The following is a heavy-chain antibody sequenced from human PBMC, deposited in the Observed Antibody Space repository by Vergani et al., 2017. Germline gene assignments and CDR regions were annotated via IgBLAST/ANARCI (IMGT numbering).Heavy chain of an antibody. V-gene: IGHV4-4*03. CDR2: IYHSGST. Sequence: QVQLQESGPGLVQPPGTLSLTCAVSGGSISSSNWWSWVRQPPGKGLEWIGEIYHSGSTNYNPSLKSRVTISVDKSKNQFSLKLSSVTAADTAVYYWARAPARDGYNLYYYYYGMDVWGQGTTVTVSS. CDR1: GGSISSSNW. CDR3: ARAPARDGYNLYYYYYGMDV. J-gene: IGHJ6*02. D-gene: IGHD5-24*01.